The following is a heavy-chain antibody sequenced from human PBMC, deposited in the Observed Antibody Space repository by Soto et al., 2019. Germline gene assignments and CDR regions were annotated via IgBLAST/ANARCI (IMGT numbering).Heavy chain of an antibody. D-gene: IGHD3-10*01. J-gene: IGHJ6*02. CDR2: IIPIFGTA. V-gene: IGHV1-69*13. CDR1: GCTFSSYA. CDR3: ARYELSVRGVIKYGMDV. Sequence: GASVKVSCKASGCTFSSYAISWVRQAPGQGLEWMGGIIPIFGTANYAQKFQGRVTITADESTSTAYMELSSLRSEDTAVYYCARYELSVRGVIKYGMDVWGQGTTVTVSS.